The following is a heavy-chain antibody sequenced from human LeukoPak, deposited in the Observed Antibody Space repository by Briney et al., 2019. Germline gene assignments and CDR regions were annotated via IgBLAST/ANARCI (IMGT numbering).Heavy chain of an antibody. Sequence: PSETLSLTCIVSGGSITSGDYYWSWIRQHPAKGLEWIGYLYFSGSAFYNPSLRSRVTISVDTSTNQFSLQLSSVTAADTAVYYCARAILTPSGYVWHFDLWGRGTLVTVSS. V-gene: IGHV4-31*03. CDR3: ARAILTPSGYVWHFDL. CDR1: GGSITSGDYY. J-gene: IGHJ2*01. CDR2: LYFSGSA. D-gene: IGHD3-3*01.